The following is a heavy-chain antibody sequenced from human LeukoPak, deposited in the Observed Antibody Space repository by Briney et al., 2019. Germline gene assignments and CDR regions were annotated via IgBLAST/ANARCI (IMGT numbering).Heavy chain of an antibody. CDR3: ALSGHYYDSSGAAYYFDY. CDR1: GFTVSSNY. Sequence: GSLRLSCAASGFTVSSNYMSWVRQAPGKGLEWVSVIYSGGSTYYADSVKGRFTISRHNSKNTLYLQMNSLRAEDTAVYYCALSGHYYDSSGAAYYFDYWGQGTLVTVSS. CDR2: IYSGGST. D-gene: IGHD3-22*01. V-gene: IGHV3-53*04. J-gene: IGHJ4*02.